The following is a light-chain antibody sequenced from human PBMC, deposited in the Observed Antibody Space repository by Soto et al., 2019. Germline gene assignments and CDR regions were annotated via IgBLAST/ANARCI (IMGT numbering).Light chain of an antibody. CDR2: GAS. CDR1: QSVSSNY. CDR3: QQYGSSPIT. J-gene: IGKJ5*01. Sequence: ENVLTQSPGTLSLSPGERATLSCRASQSVSSNYLAWYQQKPGQAPRLLIYGASSRATGIPDRFGGSGSGTDFTLTISRLEPEDFAMYYCQQYGSSPITVGQGIRLEIK. V-gene: IGKV3-20*01.